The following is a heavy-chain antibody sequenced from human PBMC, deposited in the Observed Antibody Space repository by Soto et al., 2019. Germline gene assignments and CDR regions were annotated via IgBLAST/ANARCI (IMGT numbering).Heavy chain of an antibody. CDR2: IDGSGGIT. CDR1: GFIFGTTD. J-gene: IGHJ5*02. D-gene: IGHD3-10*01. CDR3: VKNSGLFNT. V-gene: IGHV3-23*01. Sequence: QLLQSGGGLVQPGWSLTLSCAASGFIFGTTDMSWVRQAPGEGLERVSTIDGSGGITYYAASVKGRFTISRDNSRNTVYMQMNSLRGDDTALYYCVKNSGLFNTWGQGAMVTVSS.